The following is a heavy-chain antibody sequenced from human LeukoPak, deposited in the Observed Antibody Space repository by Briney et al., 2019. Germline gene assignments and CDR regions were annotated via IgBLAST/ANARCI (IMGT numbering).Heavy chain of an antibody. CDR2: IYHSGST. J-gene: IGHJ6*03. V-gene: IGHV4-30-2*01. CDR1: GGSISSGGYY. CDR3: ARVPDAYYYYYMDV. Sequence: PSETLSLTYTVSGGSISSGGYYWSWIRQPPGKGLEWLGYIYHSGSTYYNPSLKSRVTISVDRSKNQFSLKLSSVTAADTAVYYCARVPDAYYYYYMDVWGKGTTVTVSS.